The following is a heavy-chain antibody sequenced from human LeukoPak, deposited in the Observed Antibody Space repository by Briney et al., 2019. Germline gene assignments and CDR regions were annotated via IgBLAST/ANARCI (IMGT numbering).Heavy chain of an antibody. CDR2: IYSRGST. Sequence: SETLSLTCSVSGGSISHYYWSWIRQPAGKGLEWIGRIYSRGSTNYNPSLKSRVTMSVDTSNNQFSLKLSSVTAADTAVYYCARAGILSTGDYFDPWGQGTLVTVSS. CDR3: ARAGILSTGDYFDP. D-gene: IGHD5/OR15-5a*01. CDR1: GGSISHYY. V-gene: IGHV4-4*07. J-gene: IGHJ5*02.